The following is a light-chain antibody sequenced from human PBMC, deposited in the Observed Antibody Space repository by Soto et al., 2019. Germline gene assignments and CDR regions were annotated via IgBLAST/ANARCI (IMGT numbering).Light chain of an antibody. CDR1: QTTGNW. V-gene: IGKV1-5*03. J-gene: IGKJ1*01. CDR2: KAS. CDR3: QQYNVT. Sequence: DIQMTQSPSTLSASVGDRVTITCRASQTTGNWLAWYQQKAGQAPKLLIYKASSLEGGVLSRFSGSGAETEFTLTISSLQPDDFATYYCQQYNVTFGQGTKVEIK.